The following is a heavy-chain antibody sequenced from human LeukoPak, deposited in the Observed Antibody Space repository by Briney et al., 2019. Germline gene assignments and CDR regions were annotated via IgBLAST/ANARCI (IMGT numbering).Heavy chain of an antibody. CDR3: AIRPSGWYYFDY. CDR2: ISDSGGST. D-gene: IGHD6-19*01. Sequence: GGSLRLSCAASGFTFSNYAMSWVRQAPGKGLEWVSSISDSGGSTYYADSVKGRFTISKDNSKNTLYLQMNSLRAEDTAVYYCAIRPSGWYYFDYGGQGTLVTVSS. CDR1: GFTFSNYA. V-gene: IGHV3-23*01. J-gene: IGHJ4*02.